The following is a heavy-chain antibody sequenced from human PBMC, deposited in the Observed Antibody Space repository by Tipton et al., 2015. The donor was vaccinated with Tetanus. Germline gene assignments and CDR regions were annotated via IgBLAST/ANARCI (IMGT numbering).Heavy chain of an antibody. J-gene: IGHJ4*02. CDR2: ILYDGTNK. Sequence: SLRLSCAVSGFRDNIYGVHWVRQAPGKGPEWVAVILYDGTNKYYADSVKDRFTISRDTSKNTGYLQMDSLIPDDSAVYYCAKDSLATSSVFAFYFRGQGTLVPVST. CDR1: GFRDNIYG. CDR3: AKDSLATSSVFAFYF. V-gene: IGHV3-30*18. D-gene: IGHD1-1*01.